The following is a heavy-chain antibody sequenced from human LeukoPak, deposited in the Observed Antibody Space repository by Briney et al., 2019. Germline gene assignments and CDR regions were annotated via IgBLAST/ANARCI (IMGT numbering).Heavy chain of an antibody. D-gene: IGHD3-10*01. CDR2: ISYDGSNK. V-gene: IGHV3-30*18. Sequence: GGSLRLSCAASGFXFSSYGIHWVRQAPGKGLEWVAVISYDGSNKYYADSVKGRFTTSRDNSKNTLYLQMNSLRAEDTAVYYCAKDRYGSGKNWFDPWGQGTLVTVSS. CDR3: AKDRYGSGKNWFDP. CDR1: GFXFSSYG. J-gene: IGHJ5*02.